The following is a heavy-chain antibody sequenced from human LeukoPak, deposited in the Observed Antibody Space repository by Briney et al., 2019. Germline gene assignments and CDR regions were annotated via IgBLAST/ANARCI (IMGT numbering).Heavy chain of an antibody. D-gene: IGHD3-3*01. CDR2: IDVNSGDT. V-gene: IGHV1-2*06. CDR1: GYTFTGSY. Sequence: GASVKVSCKTSGYTFTGSYVHWVRQAPGQGLEWMGRIDVNSGDTYLAQKFQGRVTLTRDTSISTDYMELRSLRSDDTAVYYCARDRGDFWSGYYMTIRETKDPLPYYYYYMDVWGKGTTVTVSS. J-gene: IGHJ6*03. CDR3: ARDRGDFWSGYYMTIRETKDPLPYYYYYMDV.